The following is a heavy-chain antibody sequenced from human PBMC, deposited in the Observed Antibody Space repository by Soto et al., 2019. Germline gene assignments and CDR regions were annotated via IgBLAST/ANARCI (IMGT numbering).Heavy chain of an antibody. CDR2: IYPADSDT. Sequence: EVQLVQSGAEIKKPGESLEISCKGSGCNFTTNWIGWVRQMPGKGLEWMGIIYPADSDTRYSPSFRGQVTISADKSITTAYLQWSSLKASDTAMYYFARTRRPMMTNDPFDIWGQGTMVTVSS. D-gene: IGHD3-22*01. CDR1: GCNFTTNW. J-gene: IGHJ3*02. CDR3: ARTRRPMMTNDPFDI. V-gene: IGHV5-51*01.